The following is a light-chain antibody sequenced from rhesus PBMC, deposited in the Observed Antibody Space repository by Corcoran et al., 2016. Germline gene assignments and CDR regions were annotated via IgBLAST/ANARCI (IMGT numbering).Light chain of an antibody. CDR3: LRYNSDPWT. CDR1: QGISTY. J-gene: IGKJ1*01. Sequence: DIQMTQSPSSLSASVGDRVTITCRASQGISTYLNWYQQKPGKASKRLIYKESSLESGVPSRFSGSGAGTDFHLTINGLQPEVIATYCCLRYNSDPWTFGQGQKVEIK. V-gene: IGKV1-43*02. CDR2: KES.